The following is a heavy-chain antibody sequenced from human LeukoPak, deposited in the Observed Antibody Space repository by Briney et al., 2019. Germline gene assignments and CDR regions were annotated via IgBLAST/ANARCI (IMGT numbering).Heavy chain of an antibody. CDR3: AKDGVIVLSLGYCQH. CDR2: ISCSGGNT. V-gene: IGHV3-23*01. Sequence: GGSLRLSCAASGFTFSSYAMSWVRQAPGKGLEWVSAISCSGGNTYYADSVKGRFTISRDNSKNMLYLQMNSLRAEDTPVYYCAKDGVIVLSLGYCQHWGEGTVVTV. D-gene: IGHD2-8*01. CDR1: GFTFSSYA. J-gene: IGHJ1*01.